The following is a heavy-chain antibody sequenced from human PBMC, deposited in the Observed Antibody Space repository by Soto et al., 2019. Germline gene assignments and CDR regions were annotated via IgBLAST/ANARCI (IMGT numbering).Heavy chain of an antibody. CDR3: ASSTARITIFGVVIPIGDY. J-gene: IGHJ4*02. CDR1: GGTFSSYA. CDR2: IIPIFGTA. V-gene: IGHV1-69*06. Sequence: SVKVSCKASGGTFSSYAISWVRQAPGQGLEWMGGIIPIFGTANYAQKFQGRVTITADKSTSTAYMELSSLRSEDTAVYYCASSTARITIFGVVIPIGDYWGQGTLVTVSS. D-gene: IGHD3-3*01.